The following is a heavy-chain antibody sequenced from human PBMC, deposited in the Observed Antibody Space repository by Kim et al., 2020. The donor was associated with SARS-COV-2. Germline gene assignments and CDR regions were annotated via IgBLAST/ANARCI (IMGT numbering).Heavy chain of an antibody. CDR2: IYYSGST. V-gene: IGHV4-59*08. Sequence: SETLSLTCTVSGGSISSYYWSWIRQPPGKGLEWIGYIYYSGSTNYNPSLKSRVTISVDTSKNQFSLKLSSVTAADTAVYYCARLRRGLAPFLYYYYYGMDVWGQGTTVTVSS. CDR3: ARLRRGLAPFLYYYYYGMDV. J-gene: IGHJ6*02. D-gene: IGHD3-10*01. CDR1: GGSISSYY.